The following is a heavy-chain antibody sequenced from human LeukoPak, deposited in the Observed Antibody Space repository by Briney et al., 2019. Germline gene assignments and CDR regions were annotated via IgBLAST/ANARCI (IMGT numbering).Heavy chain of an antibody. Sequence: GASVKVSCKASGYTFTGYYMHWVRQAPGQGLEWMGWINPNSGGTNYAQKFQGRVTMTRDTSISTAYMDLSRLRSDDTAVYYCAMREGKRGWFDPWGQGTLVTVSS. V-gene: IGHV1-2*02. J-gene: IGHJ5*02. CDR2: INPNSGGT. CDR3: AMREGKRGWFDP. D-gene: IGHD1-1*01. CDR1: GYTFTGYY.